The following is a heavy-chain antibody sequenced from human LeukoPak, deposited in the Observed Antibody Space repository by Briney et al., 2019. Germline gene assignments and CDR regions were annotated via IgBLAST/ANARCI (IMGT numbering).Heavy chain of an antibody. J-gene: IGHJ3*02. V-gene: IGHV4-61*02. Sequence: PSQTLSLTCTVSGGSISSGSYYWSWIRQPAGKGLEWIGRIYTSGSTNYNPSLKSRVTISVDTSKNQFSLKLSSVTAADTAVYYCARGYETGFDIWGQGTMVTVSS. CDR2: IYTSGST. CDR3: ARGYETGFDI. D-gene: IGHD1-14*01. CDR1: GGSISSGSYY.